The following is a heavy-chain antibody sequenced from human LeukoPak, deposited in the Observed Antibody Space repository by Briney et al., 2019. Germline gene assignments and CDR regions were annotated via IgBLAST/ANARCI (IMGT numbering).Heavy chain of an antibody. J-gene: IGHJ5*01. CDR1: GASFSGDY. CDR2: INESGST. CDR3: ARNFDS. Sequence: PSETLSLTCAVYGASFSGDYWSWIRQPPGKGLEWIGDINESGSTNYHPSLKSRVTMSVDTSNIHFSLRLTSLTAADTAVYYCARNFDSWGQGTLVTVSS. V-gene: IGHV4-34*01.